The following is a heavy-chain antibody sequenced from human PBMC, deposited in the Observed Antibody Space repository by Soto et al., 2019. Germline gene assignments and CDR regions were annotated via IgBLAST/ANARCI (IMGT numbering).Heavy chain of an antibody. CDR3: ARGPSPKVLRFLYLLLNDRSMNGFDT. D-gene: IGHD3-3*01. CDR1: GFTFSSYA. CDR2: ISYDGSDK. Sequence: GGSLRLSCAASGFTFSSYAMHWVRQAPGKGLEWVALISYDGSDKDYADSVKGRFTISRDNSRNTLFLQMNSLRAEDTAVYYCARGPSPKVLRFLYLLLNDRSMNGFDTLCQGSVVPISS. V-gene: IGHV3-30-3*01. J-gene: IGHJ5*02.